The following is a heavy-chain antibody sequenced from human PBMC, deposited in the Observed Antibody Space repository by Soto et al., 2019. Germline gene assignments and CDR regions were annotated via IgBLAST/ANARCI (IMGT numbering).Heavy chain of an antibody. J-gene: IGHJ4*02. Sequence: EVQLLESGGGLVQPGGSLRLSCAASGFTFSDYAMNWVRQAPGKELEWVSAISGSGGNTYYADSVKGRFTISRDNSKNTLYLQMNSLRVDDTAVYYCAKDPGSTGATLGYWGRGILVTVSS. CDR1: GFTFSDYA. CDR3: AKDPGSTGATLGY. V-gene: IGHV3-23*01. D-gene: IGHD1-1*01. CDR2: ISGSGGNT.